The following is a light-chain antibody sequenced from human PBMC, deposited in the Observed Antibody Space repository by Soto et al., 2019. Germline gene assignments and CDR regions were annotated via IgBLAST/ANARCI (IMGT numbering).Light chain of an antibody. V-gene: IGKV1-39*01. CDR2: SAF. CDR3: HSRA. Sequence: DIQMTQSPSSLSASVGDRVTITCRASQSITSYLNWYQQKPGKAPNLLIYSAFSLESGVPSRFSGSGSETEFTLTISRLQPDDFATYFCHSRAFGQGTRLEI. J-gene: IGKJ5*01. CDR1: QSITSY.